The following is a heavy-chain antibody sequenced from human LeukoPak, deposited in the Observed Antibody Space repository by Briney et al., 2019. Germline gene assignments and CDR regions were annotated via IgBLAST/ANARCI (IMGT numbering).Heavy chain of an antibody. D-gene: IGHD2-2*01. CDR3: ARAHCSSTSCPPDY. V-gene: IGHV1-69*06. Sequence: SVKVSCKASGGTFSSYAISWVRQAPGQGLEWMGGIIPIFGTANYAQKFQGRVTITADKSTGTAYMELSSLRSEDTAVYYCARAHCSSTSCPPDYWGQGTLVTVSS. CDR2: IIPIFGTA. CDR1: GGTFSSYA. J-gene: IGHJ4*02.